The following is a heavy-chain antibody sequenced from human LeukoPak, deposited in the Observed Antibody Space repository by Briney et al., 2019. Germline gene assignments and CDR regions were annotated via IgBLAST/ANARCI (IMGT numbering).Heavy chain of an antibody. J-gene: IGHJ4*02. D-gene: IGHD2-2*01. CDR3: ARSNYAAGLFDY. Sequence: SETPSLTCTVSGGSISSYYWSWIRQPPGKGLEWIGYIYYSGSTNYNPSLKSRVTISVDTSKNQFSLKLSSVTAADTAVYYCARSNYAAGLFDYWGQGTLVTVSS. CDR1: GGSISSYY. CDR2: IYYSGST. V-gene: IGHV4-59*01.